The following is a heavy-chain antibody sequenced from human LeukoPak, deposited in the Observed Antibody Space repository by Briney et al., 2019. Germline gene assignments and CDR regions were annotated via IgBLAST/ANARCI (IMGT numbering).Heavy chain of an antibody. Sequence: PGGSLRLSCAASGFTFSSYVMSWVRQAPGKGLEWVSAISGSGGSTYYADSVKGRFTISRDNSKNTLYLQMNSLRAEDTAVYYCAKDARGWFGELLEYYMDVWGKGTTVTVSS. J-gene: IGHJ6*03. V-gene: IGHV3-23*01. D-gene: IGHD3-10*01. CDR1: GFTFSSYV. CDR3: AKDARGWFGELLEYYMDV. CDR2: ISGSGGST.